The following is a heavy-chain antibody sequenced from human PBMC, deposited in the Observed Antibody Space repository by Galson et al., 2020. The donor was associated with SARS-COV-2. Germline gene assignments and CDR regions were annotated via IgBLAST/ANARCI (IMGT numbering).Heavy chain of an antibody. CDR1: GFTFSSYW. CDR3: ARVDIWHAFDI. V-gene: IGHV3-74*01. CDR2: INSDGSST. Sequence: GESLKISCAASGFTFSSYWMHWVSQAPGKGLVWVSRINSDGSSTSYADSVKGRFTISRDNAKNTLYLQMNSLRAEDTAVYYCARVDIWHAFDIWGQGTMVTVSS. J-gene: IGHJ3*02. D-gene: IGHD3-9*01.